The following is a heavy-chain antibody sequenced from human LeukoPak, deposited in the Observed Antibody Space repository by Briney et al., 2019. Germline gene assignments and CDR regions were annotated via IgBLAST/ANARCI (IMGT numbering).Heavy chain of an antibody. Sequence: SETLSLTCTVFGGSISGSSYYWGWIRQPPGKGLEWIGSIYYSGSTYYNPSLKSRVTISVDTSKNQFSLKLSSVTAADTAVYYCARDLPQVDAFDIWGQGTMVTVSS. J-gene: IGHJ3*02. CDR2: IYYSGST. CDR3: ARDLPQVDAFDI. V-gene: IGHV4-39*07. CDR1: GGSISGSSYY.